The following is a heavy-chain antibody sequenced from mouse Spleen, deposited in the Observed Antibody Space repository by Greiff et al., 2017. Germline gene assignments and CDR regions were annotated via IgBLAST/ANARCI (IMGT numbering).Heavy chain of an antibody. CDR3: ARTTTVVAKGFAY. Sequence: LVESGPELVKPGASVKISCKASGYSFTDYNMNWVKQSNGKSLEWIGVINPNYGTTSYNQKFKGKATLTVDQSSSTAYMQLNSLTSEDSAVYYCARTTTVVAKGFAYWGQGTLVTVSA. CDR1: GYSFTDYN. J-gene: IGHJ3*01. CDR2: INPNYGTT. V-gene: IGHV1-39*01. D-gene: IGHD1-1*01.